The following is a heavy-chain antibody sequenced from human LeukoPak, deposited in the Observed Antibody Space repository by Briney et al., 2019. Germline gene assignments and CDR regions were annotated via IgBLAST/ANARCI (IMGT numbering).Heavy chain of an antibody. CDR3: ARDQEGFDY. Sequence: ASVKVSCKASGYTFTNNYLHWVRQAPGQGLEWMGMIYPSDGSTSYAQNFQGRVTMTRDTSTTTVHMELRGLRSEDTAVYYCARDQEGFDYWGQGTVVTVSS. CDR1: GYTFTNNY. J-gene: IGHJ4*02. V-gene: IGHV1-46*01. CDR2: IYPSDGST.